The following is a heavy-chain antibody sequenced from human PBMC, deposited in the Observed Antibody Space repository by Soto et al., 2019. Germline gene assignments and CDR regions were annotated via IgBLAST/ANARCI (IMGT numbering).Heavy chain of an antibody. Sequence: PXQXLSLTCAISGDXVSSNRDTWNWIRQSPSRGLEWLGSTYHRSKWYNDYSVYVKSRIIINPETSKNQISLQLDSVTPEDTAVYYCAREDRGAFDYWGQGALGTVS. V-gene: IGHV6-1*01. CDR2: TYHRSKWYN. D-gene: IGHD2-15*01. CDR1: GDXVSSNRDT. CDR3: AREDRGAFDY. J-gene: IGHJ4*02.